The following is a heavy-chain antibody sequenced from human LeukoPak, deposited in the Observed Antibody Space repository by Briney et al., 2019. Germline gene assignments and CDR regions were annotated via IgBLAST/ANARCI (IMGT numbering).Heavy chain of an antibody. V-gene: IGHV3-23*01. CDR1: GFTFSSYA. J-gene: IGHJ3*02. D-gene: IGHD3-10*01. Sequence: PGGSLRLSCAASGFTFSSYAMSWVRQAPGKGLGWVSAISGSGGSTYYADSVKGRFTISRDNSKNTLYLQMNSLRTEDTAVYYCAKHGSGRQFGAFDIWGQGTMVTVSS. CDR3: AKHGSGRQFGAFDI. CDR2: ISGSGGST.